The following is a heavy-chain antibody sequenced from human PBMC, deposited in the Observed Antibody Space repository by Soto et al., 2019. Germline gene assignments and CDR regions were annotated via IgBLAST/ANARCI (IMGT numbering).Heavy chain of an antibody. J-gene: IGHJ4*02. CDR2: IIPIFGTA. Sequence: QVQLVQSGAEVKKPGSSVKVSCKASGGTFSSYAISWVRQAPGQGLEWMGGIIPIFGTANYAQKFQGRVTITADESTSTAYMELTSLRSEDSSAYDCARYNYGDYVSGNYWGQGTLVTVSS. CDR1: GGTFSSYA. V-gene: IGHV1-69*12. CDR3: ARYNYGDYVSGNY. D-gene: IGHD4-17*01.